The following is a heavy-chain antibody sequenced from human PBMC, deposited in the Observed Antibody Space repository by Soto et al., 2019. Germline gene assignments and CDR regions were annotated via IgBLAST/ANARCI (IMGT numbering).Heavy chain of an antibody. Sequence: ASVKVSCKASGYTFTSYGISWVRQAPRQGLEWMGWISAYNGNTNYAQKLQGRVTMTTDTSTSTAYMELRSLRSDDTAVYYCARDPKYCSGGSCYLNWFDPWGQGTLVTVSS. CDR2: ISAYNGNT. D-gene: IGHD2-15*01. CDR1: GYTFTSYG. V-gene: IGHV1-18*04. CDR3: ARDPKYCSGGSCYLNWFDP. J-gene: IGHJ5*02.